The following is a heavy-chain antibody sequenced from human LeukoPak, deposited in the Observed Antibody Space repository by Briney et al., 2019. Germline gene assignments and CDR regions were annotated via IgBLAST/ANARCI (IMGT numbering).Heavy chain of an antibody. V-gene: IGHV3-23*01. D-gene: IGHD6-19*01. Sequence: GGSLRPSCAADGFTFTTYRTNWVRQAPGKGLEWVSSITGRGDGTYSAHLVKGRVTISRENSKKTRCLQKNSLRTPSTAPNNCAKGTERYREVSSFDFWGQGALVTVSS. CDR1: GFTFTTYR. J-gene: IGHJ4*02. CDR2: ITGRGDGT. CDR3: AKGTERYREVSSFDF.